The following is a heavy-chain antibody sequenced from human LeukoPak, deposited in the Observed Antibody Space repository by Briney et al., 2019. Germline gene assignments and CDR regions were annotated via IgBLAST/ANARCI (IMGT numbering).Heavy chain of an antibody. CDR3: AKDLPGDYGDLHPPYYYYGMDV. CDR1: GFTFSSYA. J-gene: IGHJ6*02. CDR2: ISGSGGST. Sequence: GGSLRLSCAASGFTFSSYAMSWVRQAPGKGLEWVSAISGSGGSTHYADSVKGRLTISRDNSKNTLYLQMNSLRAEDTAVYYCAKDLPGDYGDLHPPYYYYGMDVWGQGTTVTVSS. V-gene: IGHV3-23*01. D-gene: IGHD4-17*01.